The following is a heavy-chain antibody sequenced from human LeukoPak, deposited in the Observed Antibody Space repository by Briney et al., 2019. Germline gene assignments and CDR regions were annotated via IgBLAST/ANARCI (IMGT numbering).Heavy chain of an antibody. V-gene: IGHV1-18*01. CDR2: ISAYNGNT. J-gene: IGHJ4*02. CDR1: GYTFTSYG. Sequence: GASVKVSCKASGYTFTSYGISWVRQAPGQGLEWMGWISAYNGNTNYAQKLQGRVTMTTDTSTSTAYMELRSLRSDDTAVYYCARDRAVVRSSNILIDYWGQGTLVTVSS. D-gene: IGHD3-10*01. CDR3: ARDRAVVRSSNILIDY.